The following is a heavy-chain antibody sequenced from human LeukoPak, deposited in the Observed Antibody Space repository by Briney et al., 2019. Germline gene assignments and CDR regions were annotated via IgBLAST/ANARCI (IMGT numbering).Heavy chain of an antibody. Sequence: GGSLRLSCAASGFAVSSNYMNWVRQAPGQGLEWVSIIYSGGTTYYADSVKGRFTISRDNSKNTLYLQMNSLRAEDTAVYYCARVLWNGDYPRFDYWGQGTLVTVSS. CDR2: IYSGGTT. V-gene: IGHV3-53*01. J-gene: IGHJ4*02. CDR3: ARVLWNGDYPRFDY. CDR1: GFAVSSNY. D-gene: IGHD4-17*01.